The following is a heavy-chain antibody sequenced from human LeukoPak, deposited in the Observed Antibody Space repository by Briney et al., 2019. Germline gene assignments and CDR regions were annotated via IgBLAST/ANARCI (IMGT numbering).Heavy chain of an antibody. J-gene: IGHJ4*02. CDR2: IEGDGSTT. CDR1: GFTFSSYW. CDR3: AKNWVSGSFYNQLDY. Sequence: GGSLRLSCTASGFTFSSYWMNWVRQAPGKGLVWVSRIEGDGSTTRYADSVKGRFTISRDNAKNTLYLQMNSLRAEDTGVYYCAKNWVSGSFYNQLDYWGQGTLVTVSS. V-gene: IGHV3-74*01. D-gene: IGHD1-26*01.